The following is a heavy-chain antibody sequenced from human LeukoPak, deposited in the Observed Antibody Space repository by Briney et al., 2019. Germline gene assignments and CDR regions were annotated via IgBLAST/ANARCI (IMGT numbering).Heavy chain of an antibody. J-gene: IGHJ6*02. CDR3: ARDHCSSTSCYPFDYYYGMDV. D-gene: IGHD2-2*01. CDR1: GFTFSSYA. CDR2: ISSTGGST. Sequence: GGSLRLSCAGSGFTFSSYAMSWVRQAPGKGLEWVSVISSTGGSTFYADSVKGRFTISRDNSKNTLYLQMNSLRAEDTAVYYCARDHCSSTSCYPFDYYYGMDVWGQGTTVTVSS. V-gene: IGHV3-23*01.